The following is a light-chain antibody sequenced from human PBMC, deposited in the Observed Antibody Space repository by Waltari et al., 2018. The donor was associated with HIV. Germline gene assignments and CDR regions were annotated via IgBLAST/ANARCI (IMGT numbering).Light chain of an antibody. CDR3: CSFAGSYIV. J-gene: IGLJ1*01. V-gene: IGLV2-11*01. Sequence: QSALTQPRSVSGSPGQSVTISCTGTSSYVGAYNRVSWYQQHPGKAPKVVIYDVRERPAGVPDRFSGSKSANTASLTISGLQADDEADYHCCSFAGSYIVFGTGTKVTVL. CDR2: DVR. CDR1: SSYVGAYNR.